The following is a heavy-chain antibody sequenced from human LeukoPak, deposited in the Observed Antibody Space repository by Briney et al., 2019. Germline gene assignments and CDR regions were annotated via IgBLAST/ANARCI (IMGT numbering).Heavy chain of an antibody. CDR1: GGSISSYY. CDR2: IFYSGSI. CDR3: ARTKVGWNSNWFDP. D-gene: IGHD1-7*01. Sequence: SETLSLTCTVSGGSISSYYWSWIRQPPGKGLEWIGYIFYSGSINYNPSLKSRVTISADTSKNQFSLKLSSVTAADTAVYYCARTKVGWNSNWFDPWGRGTLVTVSS. J-gene: IGHJ5*02. V-gene: IGHV4-59*01.